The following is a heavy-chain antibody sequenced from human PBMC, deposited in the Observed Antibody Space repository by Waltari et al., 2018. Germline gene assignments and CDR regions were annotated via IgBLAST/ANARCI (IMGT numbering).Heavy chain of an antibody. D-gene: IGHD2-8*01. Sequence: EVRLVQSGGGLVQPGRSLRLSCTVSGFNLTDYAMHWVRQTPGKGLEWVSGICWNSGGTGYADSVKGRFIISRDNAKNSLYLQMNSLRTDDTALYYCGKDVDPGGVSVWGQGTTVTVSS. CDR1: GFNLTDYA. CDR2: ICWNSGGT. V-gene: IGHV3-9*01. CDR3: GKDVDPGGVSV. J-gene: IGHJ6*02.